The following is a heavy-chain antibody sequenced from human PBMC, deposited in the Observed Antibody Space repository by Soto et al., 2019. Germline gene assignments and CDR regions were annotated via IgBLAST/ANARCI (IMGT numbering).Heavy chain of an antibody. CDR1: GYTFTSYA. D-gene: IGHD4-4*01. CDR2: INAGNGNT. CDR3: ARPHLDSSNWYYFDY. J-gene: IGHJ4*02. Sequence: ASVKVSCKASGYTFTSYAMHWARQAPGQRLEWMGWINAGNGNTKYSQKFQGRVTITRDTSASTAYMELSSLRSEDTAVYYCARPHLDSSNWYYFDYWGQGTLVTV. V-gene: IGHV1-3*01.